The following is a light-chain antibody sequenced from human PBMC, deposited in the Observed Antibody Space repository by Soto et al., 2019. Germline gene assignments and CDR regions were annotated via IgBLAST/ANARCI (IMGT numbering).Light chain of an antibody. CDR2: GAS. CDR1: QSVSNNY. CDR3: QQYSSLWT. J-gene: IGKJ1*01. Sequence: EIVLTQSLGTLSLSPGERATLSCRTSQSVSNNYLAWYQQKPGQAPRLLIYGASSRATGIPDRFSGSGSGTDFTLSISRLEPEDFAVYYCQQYSSLWTFGQGTKVEIK. V-gene: IGKV3-20*01.